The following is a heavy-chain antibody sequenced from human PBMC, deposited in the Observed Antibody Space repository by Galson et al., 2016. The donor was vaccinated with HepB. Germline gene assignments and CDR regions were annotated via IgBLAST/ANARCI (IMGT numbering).Heavy chain of an antibody. D-gene: IGHD6-13*01. Sequence: CAISGDSVSSISATWNWIRQSPSRGLEWLGRTFYRSKWYKDYAASVKSRITVNADTSRNQFTLQLNSVTPEDAALYFCARATSSSGYVLDYWGQGTTVTVSS. CDR3: ARATSSSGYVLDY. CDR2: TFYRSKWYK. J-gene: IGHJ4*03. CDR1: GDSVSSISAT. V-gene: IGHV6-1*01.